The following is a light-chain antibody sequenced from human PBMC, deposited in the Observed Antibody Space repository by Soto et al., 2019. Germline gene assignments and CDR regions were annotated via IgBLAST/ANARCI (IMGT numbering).Light chain of an antibody. V-gene: IGKV3-20*01. CDR3: QQYGSSPLIT. Sequence: EIVFTQSPGTPSLSPGQRATPSCRASQRLSASDIAWYQQKPGQAPKFLIYGVSSRATGIPDRFSGSGSGTDFTLTISRLEPEDFAVYHCQQYGSSPLITFGQGTRLEIK. J-gene: IGKJ5*01. CDR2: GVS. CDR1: QRLSASD.